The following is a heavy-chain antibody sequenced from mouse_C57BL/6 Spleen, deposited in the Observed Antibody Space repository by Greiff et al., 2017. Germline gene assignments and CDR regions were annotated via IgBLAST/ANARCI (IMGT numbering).Heavy chain of an antibody. D-gene: IGHD1-1*01. CDR2: ISDGGSYT. CDR3: ARNYGSRWYFDV. Sequence: EVKLVESGGGLVKPGGSLKLSCAASGFTFSSYAMSWVRQTPEKRLEWVATISDGGSYTYYPDNVKGRFTISRDNAKNNLYLQMSHLKSEDTAMYYCARNYGSRWYFDVWGTGTTVTVSS. V-gene: IGHV5-4*03. J-gene: IGHJ1*03. CDR1: GFTFSSYA.